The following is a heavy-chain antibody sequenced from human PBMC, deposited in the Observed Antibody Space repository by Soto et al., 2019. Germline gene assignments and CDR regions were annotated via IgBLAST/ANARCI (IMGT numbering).Heavy chain of an antibody. D-gene: IGHD6-13*01. CDR3: ARRSGSNWHYYYDGMDV. J-gene: IGHJ6*04. CDR1: GGTISSSNSY. Sequence: SETLSLPSTVSGGTISSSNSYWGWIRLLPGKGLEWIRSISYSGSTSYSPSLKSRVTISVDTSKSQFSLKLSSVTAADTAVYYCARRSGSNWHYYYDGMDVWGKGTTVS. CDR2: ISYSGST. V-gene: IGHV4-39*01.